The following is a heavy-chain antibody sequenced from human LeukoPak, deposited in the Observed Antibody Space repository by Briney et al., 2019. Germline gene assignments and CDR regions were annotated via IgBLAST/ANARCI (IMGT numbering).Heavy chain of an antibody. CDR2: IYSAGAT. Sequence: GGSLRLSCAASGFTFSSYWMSWVREAPGKGLEGVSGIYSAGATPYAESVKGRFTISRDNPKNTLYLQMNSLGAEDMAVYYCARIEWERLGRAFDIWGQGTMVTVSS. D-gene: IGHD1-26*01. CDR3: ARIEWERLGRAFDI. V-gene: IGHV3-53*01. CDR1: GFTFSSYW. J-gene: IGHJ3*02.